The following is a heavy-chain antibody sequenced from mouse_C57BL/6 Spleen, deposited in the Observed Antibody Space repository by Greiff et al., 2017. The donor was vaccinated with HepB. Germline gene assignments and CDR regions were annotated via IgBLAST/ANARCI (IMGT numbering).Heavy chain of an antibody. CDR3: ARKSLYDGYYEGFAY. J-gene: IGHJ3*01. CDR1: GYTFTSYW. V-gene: IGHV1-55*01. Sequence: QVQLQQPGAELVKPGASVKMSCKASGYTFTSYWITWVKQRPGQGLEWIGDIYPGSGSTNYNEKFKSKATLTVDTSSSTAYMQLSSLTSEDSAVYYCARKSLYDGYYEGFAYWGQGTLVTVSA. CDR2: IYPGSGST. D-gene: IGHD2-3*01.